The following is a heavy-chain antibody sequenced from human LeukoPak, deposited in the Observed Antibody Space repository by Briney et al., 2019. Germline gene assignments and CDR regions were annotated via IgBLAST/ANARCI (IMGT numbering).Heavy chain of an antibody. Sequence: GESLKISCKGFGFTFTNNWIGWVRQKPGKGLEWMGIIYLGDSDVRYSPSFQGQVTISADESTTTAYLQWSSLKASDTAMYYCARHPSFYSGWPLDYWGQGTLVTVSS. CDR3: ARHPSFYSGWPLDY. D-gene: IGHD6-19*01. V-gene: IGHV5-51*01. J-gene: IGHJ4*02. CDR1: GFTFTNNW. CDR2: IYLGDSDV.